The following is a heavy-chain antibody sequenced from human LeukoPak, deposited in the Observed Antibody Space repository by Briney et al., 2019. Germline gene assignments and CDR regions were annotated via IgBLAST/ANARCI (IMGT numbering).Heavy chain of an antibody. CDR1: GGSISSYY. V-gene: IGHV4-59*01. Sequence: PSETLSLTCTVSGGSISSYYWSWIRQPPGKGLEWIGYIYYSGSTDYNPPLNSRVTISVDMSKNQFALKLGSVTAADTAVYYCARGEYSGKYFLFDFWGQGILVTVSS. J-gene: IGHJ4*02. CDR3: ARGEYSGKYFLFDF. CDR2: IYYSGST. D-gene: IGHD1-26*01.